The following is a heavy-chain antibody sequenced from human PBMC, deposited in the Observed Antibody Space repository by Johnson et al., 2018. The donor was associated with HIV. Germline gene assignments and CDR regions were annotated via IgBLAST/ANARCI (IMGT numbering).Heavy chain of an antibody. CDR2: ISWNRGRK. Sequence: VQLVESGGGLVQPGRSLRLSCAASGFTFDDYAMHWVRQAPGKGLEWVSGISWNRGRKGYADSVKGRFTISRDSAKNTLYLQMNSLRAEDTAVYYCASIYSYGLRAAFDIWDQGTLVSASS. CDR3: ASIYSYGLRAAFDI. D-gene: IGHD5-18*01. J-gene: IGHJ3*02. CDR1: GFTFDDYA. V-gene: IGHV3-9*01.